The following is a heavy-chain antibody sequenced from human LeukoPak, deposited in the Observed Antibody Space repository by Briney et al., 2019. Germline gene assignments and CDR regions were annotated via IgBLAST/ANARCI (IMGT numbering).Heavy chain of an antibody. CDR3: ARDDTTVTPFYYYYYMDV. V-gene: IGHV3-7*01. Sequence: GGSLRLSCAASGFTFSSYWMSWVRQAPGKGLEWVANIKQDGSEKYYVDSVKGRFTISRDNAKNSLYLQMNSLRAEDTAVYYCARDDTTVTPFYYYYYMDVWGKGTTVTVSS. D-gene: IGHD4-17*01. J-gene: IGHJ6*03. CDR1: GFTFSSYW. CDR2: IKQDGSEK.